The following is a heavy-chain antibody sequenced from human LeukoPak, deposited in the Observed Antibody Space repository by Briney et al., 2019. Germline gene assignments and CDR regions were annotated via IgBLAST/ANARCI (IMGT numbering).Heavy chain of an antibody. J-gene: IGHJ6*03. D-gene: IGHD5-18*01. CDR2: ISSSGSTI. Sequence: GGSLRLSCAASGFTFDDYSMHWVRQAPGKGLEWVSYISSSGSTIYYADSVKGRFTISRDNAKNSLYLQMNSLRAEDTAVYYCARTDTAMVSIYYYYYMDVWGKGTTVTVSS. CDR3: ARTDTAMVSIYYYYYMDV. V-gene: IGHV3-48*04. CDR1: GFTFDDYS.